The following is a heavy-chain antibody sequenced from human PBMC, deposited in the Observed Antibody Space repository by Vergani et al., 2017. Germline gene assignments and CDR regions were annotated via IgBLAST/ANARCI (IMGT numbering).Heavy chain of an antibody. D-gene: IGHD2/OR15-2a*01. CDR2: ISGHGDRT. V-gene: IGHV3-23*04. CDR1: GFTFSNAW. CDR3: AREERSNTSPFVGD. Sequence: EVQLVESGGGLVKPGGSLRLSCAASGFTFSNAWMSWVRQAPGKGLEWVSAISGHGDRTYYADSVKGRFTISRDNSKNTVYLQMNSLKAEDRATYYCAREERSNTSPFVGDWGQGTLVTV. J-gene: IGHJ4*02.